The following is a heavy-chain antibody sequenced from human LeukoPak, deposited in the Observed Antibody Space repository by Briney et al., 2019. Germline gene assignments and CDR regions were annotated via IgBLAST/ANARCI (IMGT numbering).Heavy chain of an antibody. CDR1: GFSFITYG. D-gene: IGHD6-19*01. J-gene: IGHJ4*02. V-gene: IGHV3-30*02. CDR3: AREDTSLSLYSSGWYGTFGY. CDR2: IRYGGSNR. Sequence: QAGGSLRLSCAASGFSFITYGIHWVRQAPGKGLEWVAFIRYGGSNRFYAYFVRGRFTISRDNSKNTVYLQMNSQRAEDTAVYYCAREDTSLSLYSSGWYGTFGYWGQGTLVTVSS.